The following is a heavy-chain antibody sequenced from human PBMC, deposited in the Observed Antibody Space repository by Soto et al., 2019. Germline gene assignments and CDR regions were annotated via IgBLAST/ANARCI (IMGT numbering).Heavy chain of an antibody. J-gene: IGHJ4*02. CDR1: GGTFSSYT. CDR2: IIPIFGIA. V-gene: IGHV1-69*02. Sequence: QVQLVQSGAEVKKPGSSVKVSCKASGGTFSSYTISWVRQAPGQGLEWMGRIIPIFGIANYAQKFQGRVTITADKSTSTCYMELRSLRSGDTAVYYCASKGSSCGGSSFTYFDYWGQGTLVTVSS. D-gene: IGHD6-13*01. CDR3: ASKGSSCGGSSFTYFDY.